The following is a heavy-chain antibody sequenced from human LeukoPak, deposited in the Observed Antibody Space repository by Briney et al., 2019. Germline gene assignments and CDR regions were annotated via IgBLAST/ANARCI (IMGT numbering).Heavy chain of an antibody. CDR1: GGTFSSYA. V-gene: IGHV1-69*05. CDR3: ARELITGTGRGSLDY. D-gene: IGHD1-20*01. J-gene: IGHJ4*02. CDR2: IIPIFGTA. Sequence: SVKVSCKAAGGTFSSYAISWVRQAPGQGLEWMGGIIPIFGTANYAQKFQGRVTITTDESTSTAYMELSSLRSEDTAVHYCARELITGTGRGSLDYWGQGTLVTVSS.